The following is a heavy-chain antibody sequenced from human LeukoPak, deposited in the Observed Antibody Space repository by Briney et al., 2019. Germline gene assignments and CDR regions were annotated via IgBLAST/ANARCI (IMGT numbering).Heavy chain of an antibody. Sequence: GGSLRLSCVASGFTFNNYWMTWVRQAPGKGLEWVASIKPDGSQKYYVDSVKGRFTISRDNAKSSLYLQMNNLRVEDTAVYFCASDFWTRRYFSYMDVWGKGTTVTVSS. CDR1: GFTFNNYW. CDR3: ASDFWTRRYFSYMDV. CDR2: IKPDGSQK. J-gene: IGHJ6*03. D-gene: IGHD3/OR15-3a*01. V-gene: IGHV3-7*01.